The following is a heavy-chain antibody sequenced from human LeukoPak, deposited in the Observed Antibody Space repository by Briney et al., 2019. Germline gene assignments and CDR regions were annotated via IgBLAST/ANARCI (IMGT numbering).Heavy chain of an antibody. V-gene: IGHV4-59*01. CDR2: IYYSGST. D-gene: IGHD4-17*01. CDR1: GGSISSYY. Sequence: SETLSLTCTVSGGSISSYYWSWIRQPPGKGLEWIGYIYYSGSTNYNPSLKSRVTISVDTSKNQFSLKLSSVTAADTAVYYCARDRGDYGSRYYYYMDVWGKGTTVTISS. CDR3: ARDRGDYGSRYYYYMDV. J-gene: IGHJ6*03.